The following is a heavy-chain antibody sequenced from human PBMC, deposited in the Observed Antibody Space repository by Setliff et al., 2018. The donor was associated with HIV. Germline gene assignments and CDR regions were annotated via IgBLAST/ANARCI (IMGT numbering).Heavy chain of an antibody. Sequence: GGSLRLSCAASGFSFTNYGMTWVRQAPGKGLEWVSSISGSGNSAYYADSVKGRFTISRDNSKNTLYLQMNNLRAEDTAVYYCTREYGYGDSPIGFWGQGTLVTVSS. CDR3: TREYGYGDSPIGF. J-gene: IGHJ4*02. CDR2: ISGSGNSA. V-gene: IGHV3-23*01. CDR1: GFSFTNYG. D-gene: IGHD4-17*01.